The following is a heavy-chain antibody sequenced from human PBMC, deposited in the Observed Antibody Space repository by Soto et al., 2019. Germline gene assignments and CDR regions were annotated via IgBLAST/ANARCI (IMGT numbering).Heavy chain of an antibody. CDR2: IIPIFGTA. CDR3: ASNSQYPGSWYLGRPSLGWFDP. J-gene: IGHJ5*02. V-gene: IGHV1-69*06. Sequence: QVQLVQSGAEVKKPGSSVKVSCKASGGTFSSYAISWVRQAPGQGLEWVGGIIPIFGTANYAQKFKGRVTITADKSTSTAYMQLSSVRSVDMAVYYCASNSQYPGSWYLGRPSLGWFDPWGQGTLVTVSS. CDR1: GGTFSSYA. D-gene: IGHD2-15*01.